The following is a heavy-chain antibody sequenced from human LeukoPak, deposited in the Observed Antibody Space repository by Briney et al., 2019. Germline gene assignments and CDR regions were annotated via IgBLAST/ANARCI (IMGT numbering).Heavy chain of an antibody. Sequence: GGSLRLSCVGSGFTISNYWMHWVRQAPGTGLVWVSRIHPDGSITTYADSVKGRYTISRDNAKNTLYLQMNSLRAEDTAVYYCAPQQTYSPYNWFDPWGQGTLVTVSS. CDR2: IHPDGSIT. V-gene: IGHV3-74*03. D-gene: IGHD5-12*01. J-gene: IGHJ5*02. CDR3: APQQTYSPYNWFDP. CDR1: GFTISNYW.